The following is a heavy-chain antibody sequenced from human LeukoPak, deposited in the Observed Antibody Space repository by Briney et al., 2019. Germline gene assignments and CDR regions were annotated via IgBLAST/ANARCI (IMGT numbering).Heavy chain of an antibody. CDR3: AKHKDGYNPVGIDY. D-gene: IGHD5-24*01. V-gene: IGHV3-23*01. Sequence: GGSLRLSCAASGFTFSSYAMSWVRQAPGKGLEWVSAISRSGGSTYYADSVKGRFTISRDNSENTLYLQMNSLRADDTAVYYCAKHKDGYNPVGIDYWGQGTLVTVSS. CDR2: ISRSGGST. CDR1: GFTFSSYA. J-gene: IGHJ4*02.